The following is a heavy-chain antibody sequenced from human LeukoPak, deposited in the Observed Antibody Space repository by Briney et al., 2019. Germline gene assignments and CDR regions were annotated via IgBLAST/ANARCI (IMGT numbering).Heavy chain of an antibody. J-gene: IGHJ5*02. CDR3: ARVVNWFDP. V-gene: IGHV3-21*01. CDR1: GFTFSSYS. Sequence: GGSLGLSCAASGFTFSSYSMNWVRQAPGKGLEWVSSISSSGSYIYYIDSVRGRFTISRDNAENSLYLQMNSLRAEDTAVYYCARVVNWFDPWGQGTLVTVSS. D-gene: IGHD2-15*01. CDR2: ISSSGSYI.